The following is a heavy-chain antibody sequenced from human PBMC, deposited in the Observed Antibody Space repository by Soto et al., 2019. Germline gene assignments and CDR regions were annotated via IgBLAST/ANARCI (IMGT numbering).Heavy chain of an antibody. CDR2: IYYSGST. D-gene: IGHD3-10*01. CDR3: AGTITLVRGGQAPYYHYGMAL. V-gene: IGHV4-30-4*01. CDR1: GGSISSGDYY. Sequence: QVQLQESGPGLVKPSQTLSLTCTVSGGSISSGDYYWSWIRQPPGKGLEWIGYIYYSGSTYYNPSLKSRVTPSVDTSKNQFSPKLSSVTAADTAVYYCAGTITLVRGGQAPYYHYGMALWCQGNTVTVSS. J-gene: IGHJ6*02.